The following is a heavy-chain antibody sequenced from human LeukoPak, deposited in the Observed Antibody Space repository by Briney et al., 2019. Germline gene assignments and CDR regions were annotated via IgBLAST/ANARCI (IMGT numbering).Heavy chain of an antibody. Sequence: ASVKVSCKVSGCTLTELSMHWVRQAPGKGLEWMGGFDPEDGETIYAQKLQGRVTMTEDTSTDTAYMELSSLRSEDTAVYYCATARIVGATYGSGYYFDYWGQGTLVTVSS. D-gene: IGHD1-26*01. CDR2: FDPEDGET. CDR1: GCTLTELS. CDR3: ATARIVGATYGSGYYFDY. J-gene: IGHJ4*02. V-gene: IGHV1-24*01.